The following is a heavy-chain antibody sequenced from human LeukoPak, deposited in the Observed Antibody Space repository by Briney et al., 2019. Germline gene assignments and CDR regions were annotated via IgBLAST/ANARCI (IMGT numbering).Heavy chain of an antibody. CDR2: ISSSGSTI. CDR1: GFTFISYE. V-gene: IGHV3-48*03. CDR3: AREYDYGDCFDY. D-gene: IGHD4-17*01. J-gene: IGHJ4*02. Sequence: GGSRKLSCAAPGFTFISYEMNWVRQAPGKGLEWVSYISSSGSTIYYADSVKGRFTISRDNAKNSLYLQMNSLRAEDTAVYYCAREYDYGDCFDYWGQGTLVTVSS.